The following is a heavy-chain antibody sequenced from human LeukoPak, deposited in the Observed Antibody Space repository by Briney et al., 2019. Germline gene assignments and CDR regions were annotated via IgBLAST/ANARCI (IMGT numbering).Heavy chain of an antibody. CDR1: GFNFINYW. Sequence: PGGSLRLSCAASGFNFINYWMTWVRQAPGKGLEWVANIKQDGSEKYYVDSVKGRFTISRDNAKNSLYLQMNSPRAEDTAVYYCARDGFSRISIFGVVSDAFDIWGQGTMVTVSS. V-gene: IGHV3-7*01. D-gene: IGHD3-3*01. J-gene: IGHJ3*02. CDR2: IKQDGSEK. CDR3: ARDGFSRISIFGVVSDAFDI.